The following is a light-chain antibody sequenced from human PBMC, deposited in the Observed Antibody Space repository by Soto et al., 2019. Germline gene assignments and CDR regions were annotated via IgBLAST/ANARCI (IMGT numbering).Light chain of an antibody. CDR2: AAS. CDR3: LQDYDYPYT. Sequence: AIQMTQSPSSLSASVGDRVTITCRASQGIRDDLAWYQQRPGKAPKLLIYAASNLQSGVPSRFSGRGSGTDFTLIISSLQPEYFATYYCLQDYDYPYTFGQGTKLEIK. J-gene: IGKJ2*01. CDR1: QGIRDD. V-gene: IGKV1-6*01.